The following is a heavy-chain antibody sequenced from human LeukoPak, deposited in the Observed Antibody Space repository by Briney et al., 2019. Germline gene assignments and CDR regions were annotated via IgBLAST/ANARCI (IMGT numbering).Heavy chain of an antibody. D-gene: IGHD1-26*01. CDR2: IYYSGST. CDR1: SYSISSGYL. V-gene: IGHV4-38-2*02. CDR3: VKSGGYGLVDC. J-gene: IGHJ4*02. Sequence: PSETLSLTCTVSSYSISSGYLWGWIRQPPGKGLEWIGNIYYSGSTYYNASLQSRVTISIDTSKNQVSLRLNSVTAADTAMYYCVKSGGYGLVDCWGQGTLVTVSS.